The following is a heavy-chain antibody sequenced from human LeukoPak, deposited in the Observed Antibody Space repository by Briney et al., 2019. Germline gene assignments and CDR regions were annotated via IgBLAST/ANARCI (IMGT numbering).Heavy chain of an antibody. J-gene: IGHJ3*02. CDR3: EREVGGIYDDAFDI. D-gene: IGHD1-26*01. CDR1: GLIFDDHG. V-gene: IGHV3-20*04. Sequence: PGGSLRLSCAASGLIFDDHGMSGVRQGAGKGLEGVSNIDWSGSRTGYAESVKGRFTISRDNAKNFLYLQMNSLRVEDTALYYCEREVGGIYDDAFDIWGKGTLVTVSS. CDR2: IDWSGSRT.